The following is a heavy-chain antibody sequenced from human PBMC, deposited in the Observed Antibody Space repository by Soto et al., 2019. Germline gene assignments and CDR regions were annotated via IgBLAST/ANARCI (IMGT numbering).Heavy chain of an antibody. CDR1: GYTFTGYY. CDR2: INPNSGGT. D-gene: IGHD3-10*01. Sequence: ASVKVSCKASGYTFTGYYMHWVRQAPGQGLEWMGWINPNSGGTNYAQKFQGRVTMTRDTSISTAYMELSRLRSDDTAVYYCATRPITMVRGARPYYFDYWGQGTLVTASS. CDR3: ATRPITMVRGARPYYFDY. V-gene: IGHV1-2*02. J-gene: IGHJ4*02.